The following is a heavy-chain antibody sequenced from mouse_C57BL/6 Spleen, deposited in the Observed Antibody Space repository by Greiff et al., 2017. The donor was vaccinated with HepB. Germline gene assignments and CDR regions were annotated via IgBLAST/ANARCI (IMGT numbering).Heavy chain of an antibody. CDR3: ARGGTVATRYFDY. J-gene: IGHJ2*01. V-gene: IGHV5-4*03. CDR2: ISDGGSYT. D-gene: IGHD1-1*02. CDR1: GFTFSSYA. Sequence: DVMLVESGGGLVKPGGSLKLSCAASGFTFSSYAMSWVRQTPEKRLEWVATISDGGSYTYYPDNVKGRFTISRDNAKNNLYLQMSHLKSEDTAMYYCARGGTVATRYFDYWGQGTTLTVSS.